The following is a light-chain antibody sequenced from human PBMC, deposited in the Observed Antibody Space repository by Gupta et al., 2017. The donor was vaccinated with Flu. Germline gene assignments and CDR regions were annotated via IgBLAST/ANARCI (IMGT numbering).Light chain of an antibody. J-gene: IGLJ1*01. CDR3: QSSDSGLSGKV. V-gene: IGLV1-40*01. Sequence: QSVLTQPPSVSGAPGQRVTISCTGSSSNIGAGFDVHWYQQLPSGAPKPLVDCNTKRRSGGSGRFSCSKSGTSTSLAITGLQAEDEADYYCQSSDSGLSGKVFGTGTKVTVL. CDR1: SSNIGAGFD. CDR2: CNT.